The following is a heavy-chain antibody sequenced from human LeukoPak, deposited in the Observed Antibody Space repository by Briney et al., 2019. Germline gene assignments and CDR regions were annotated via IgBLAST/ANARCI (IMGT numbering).Heavy chain of an antibody. CDR2: ISGSGGST. Sequence: GGSLRLSCAASGFTFSSYAMSWVRRAPGKGLEWVSAISGSGGSTYYADSVKGRFTISRDNSKNTLYLQMNSLRAEDTAVYYCAKLARRYYYGSGRDGMDVWGKGTTVTVSS. V-gene: IGHV3-23*01. CDR3: AKLARRYYYGSGRDGMDV. D-gene: IGHD3-10*01. CDR1: GFTFSSYA. J-gene: IGHJ6*04.